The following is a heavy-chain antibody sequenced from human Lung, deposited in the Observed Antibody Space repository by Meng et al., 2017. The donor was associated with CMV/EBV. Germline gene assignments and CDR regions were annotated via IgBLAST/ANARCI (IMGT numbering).Heavy chain of an antibody. CDR1: GFXFSSYA. CDR2: VYYDGSNQ. Sequence: GGSXRLXCAPSGFXFSSYAMHWVRQAPGKGLEWVALVYYDGSNQYYSDSVRGLFNISRDNSKNTLFLQMNSLRGEDTGVYYCAKDRVARWLAAEVDYYGMDAWXQGTXVTVSS. CDR3: AKDRVARWLAAEVDYYGMDA. J-gene: IGHJ6*02. V-gene: IGHV3-33*06. D-gene: IGHD6-19*01.